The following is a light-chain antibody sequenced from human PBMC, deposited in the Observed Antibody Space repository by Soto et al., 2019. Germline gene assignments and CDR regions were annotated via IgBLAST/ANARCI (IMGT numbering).Light chain of an antibody. CDR2: DES. CDR3: QVWDSMSDHSGV. V-gene: IGLV3-21*02. J-gene: IGLJ2*01. Sequence: SYELTQPPSLTVAPGQTARVACTRDSLGIKGVYWYQQKPGQAPVLVVSDESDRPSGIPERFSASNSGNTATLTISRVEAGDEADYYCQVWDSMSDHSGVFGGGTKLTVL. CDR1: SLGIKG.